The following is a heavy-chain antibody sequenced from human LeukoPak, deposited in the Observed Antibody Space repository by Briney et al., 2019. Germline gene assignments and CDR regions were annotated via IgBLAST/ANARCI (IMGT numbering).Heavy chain of an antibody. CDR2: ISGSGGST. CDR3: AKDLVWFGELADAFDI. V-gene: IGHV3-23*01. CDR1: GFTFSSYA. Sequence: PGGSLRLSCAASGFTFSSYAMSWVRQAPGKGLEWVSAISGSGGSTYYADSVKGRFTISRDNSKNTLYLQMNSLRAEDTAVYYCAKDLVWFGELADAFDIWGQGTMVTVSS. J-gene: IGHJ3*02. D-gene: IGHD3-10*01.